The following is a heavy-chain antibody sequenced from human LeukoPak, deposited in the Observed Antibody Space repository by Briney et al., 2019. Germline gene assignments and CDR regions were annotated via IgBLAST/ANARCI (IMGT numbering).Heavy chain of an antibody. V-gene: IGHV3-15*07. Sequence: GGSLRLSCAASGFTFSNAWMNWVRQAPGKGLEWVGRIKSKTDGGTTDYAAPVKGRFAISRDDSKNTLYLQMNSLKTEDTAVYYCSTTYYYDSSEGYWGQGTLVTVSS. D-gene: IGHD3-22*01. J-gene: IGHJ4*02. CDR2: IKSKTDGGTT. CDR1: GFTFSNAW. CDR3: STTYYYDSSEGY.